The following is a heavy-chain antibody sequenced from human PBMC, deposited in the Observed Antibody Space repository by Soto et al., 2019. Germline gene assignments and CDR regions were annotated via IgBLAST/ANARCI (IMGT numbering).Heavy chain of an antibody. CDR1: GFTFSSYG. D-gene: IGHD2-2*01. V-gene: IGHV3-30*18. CDR3: AKDRGYCSSTSCSYYFDY. Sequence: QVQLVESGGGVVQPGRSLRLSCAASGFTFSSYGMHWVRQAPGKGLEWVAVISYDGSNKYYADSVKGRFTISRDNSKNTLYLQMNSLRAEDTAVYYCAKDRGYCSSTSCSYYFDYWGQGTLVTVSS. CDR2: ISYDGSNK. J-gene: IGHJ4*02.